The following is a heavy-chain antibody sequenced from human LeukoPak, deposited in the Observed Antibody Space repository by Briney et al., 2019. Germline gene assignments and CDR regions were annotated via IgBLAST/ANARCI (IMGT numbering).Heavy chain of an antibody. D-gene: IGHD1-26*01. Sequence: GGSLRLSCAASGFTISSYAMSWVRKAPGKGLEWVSAISGSGGSTYYADSVKGRFTISRDNSKNTLYLQMNSLRAEDTAVYYCAKHQVPILVGASFDYWGQGTLVTVSS. V-gene: IGHV3-23*01. CDR2: ISGSGGST. CDR3: AKHQVPILVGASFDY. CDR1: GFTISSYA. J-gene: IGHJ4*02.